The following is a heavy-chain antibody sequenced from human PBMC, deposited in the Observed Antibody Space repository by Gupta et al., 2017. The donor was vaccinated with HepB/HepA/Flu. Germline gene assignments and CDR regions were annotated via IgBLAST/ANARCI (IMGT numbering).Heavy chain of an antibody. J-gene: IGHJ5*02. CDR3: ASSYSSSSGWFDP. CDR2: INHSGST. D-gene: IGHD6-6*01. V-gene: IGHV4-34*01. CDR1: GGSFSGYY. Sequence: QLHLQQWGAGLLKPAETLSITCAVSGGSFSGYYLSCIRQPPGKGLGWIGEINHSGSTNYNPSLKSRVTISGDTSKNQFSLKLSSVTAADTAVYYCASSYSSSSGWFDPWGQGTLVTVSS.